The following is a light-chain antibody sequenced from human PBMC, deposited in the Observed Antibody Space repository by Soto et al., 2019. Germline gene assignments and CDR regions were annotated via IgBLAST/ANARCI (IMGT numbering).Light chain of an antibody. J-gene: IGKJ3*01. CDR2: AAS. V-gene: IGKV1-27*01. CDR1: QGISNY. CDR3: QKYNSAPRT. Sequence: DIQMTQSPSSLSASVGDRVTITCRASQGISNYLAWYQQKTGKVPKLLIYAASTLQSGDPCRFSGSGSGTDFTLTISGLQPEDVATYYCQKYNSAPRTFGTGTKVDIK.